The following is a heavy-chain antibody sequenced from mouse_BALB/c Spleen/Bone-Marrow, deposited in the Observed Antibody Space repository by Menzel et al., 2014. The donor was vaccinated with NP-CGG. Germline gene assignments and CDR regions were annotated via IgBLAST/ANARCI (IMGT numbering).Heavy chain of an antibody. J-gene: IGHJ4*01. V-gene: IGHV1-80*01. CDR2: IYPGDGDT. CDR1: GYTFSSYW. Sequence: QVQLKQSGAELVRPGSSVKISCKASGYTFSSYWMNWVKQRPGQGLEWIGQIYPGDGDTNYNENFRGKATLTADTSSSTAYMQLSSLTSEDSAVYLCARWAIADALDYWGQGTSVTVSS. CDR3: ARWAIADALDY.